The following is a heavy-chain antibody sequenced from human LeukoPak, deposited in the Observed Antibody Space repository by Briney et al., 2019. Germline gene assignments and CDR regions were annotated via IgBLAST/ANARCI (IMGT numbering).Heavy chain of an antibody. CDR1: GFTVSSNY. CDR2: IYSGGST. D-gene: IGHD3-10*01. CDR3: ASSGSGLGYYYYGMDV. Sequence: TGGSLRLSCAASGFTVSSNYMSWVRQAPGKGLEWVSVIYSGGSTYYADSVKGRFTISRDNSKNTLYLQMNSLRAEDTAVYYCASSGSGLGYYYYGMDVWGQGTTVTVSS. V-gene: IGHV3-66*01. J-gene: IGHJ6*02.